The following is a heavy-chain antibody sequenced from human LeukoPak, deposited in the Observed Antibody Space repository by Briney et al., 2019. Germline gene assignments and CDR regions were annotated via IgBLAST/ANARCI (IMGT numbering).Heavy chain of an antibody. D-gene: IGHD2-15*01. V-gene: IGHV3-33*06. Sequence: PGRSLRLSCAASGFTFSSYGMHWVRQAPGKGLEWVAVIWYDGSNKYYADSVKGRFTISRDNSKSTLYLQMNSLRAEDTAVYYCAKSRTATPFDHWGQGTLVTVSS. CDR3: AKSRTATPFDH. CDR1: GFTFSSYG. CDR2: IWYDGSNK. J-gene: IGHJ4*02.